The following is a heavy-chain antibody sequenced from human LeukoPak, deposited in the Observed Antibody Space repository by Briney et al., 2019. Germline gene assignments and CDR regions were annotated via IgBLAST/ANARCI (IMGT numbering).Heavy chain of an antibody. CDR1: GFTFSGSA. J-gene: IGHJ4*02. V-gene: IGHV3-73*01. CDR3: TRHGTSIAVAGTNDY. D-gene: IGHD6-19*01. Sequence: PGGSLRLSCAASGFTFSGSAMHWVRQASGKGLEWVGRIRSKANSYATAYAASVKGRFTISRDVSKNTAYLQMNSLKTEDTAVYYCTRHGTSIAVAGTNDYWGQGTLVTVSS. CDR2: IRSKANSYAT.